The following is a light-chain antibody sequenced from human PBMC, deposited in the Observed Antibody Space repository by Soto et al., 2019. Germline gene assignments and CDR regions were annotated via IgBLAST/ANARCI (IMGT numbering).Light chain of an antibody. CDR2: DVS. J-gene: IGLJ2*01. CDR1: SSDVGGYNY. Sequence: QSALTQPRSVSGSPGQSVTISCTGTSSDVGGYNYVSWYQQHPGKAPKLMIYDVSKRPSGVPDRFSGSKSGNTASLTISGLQAEDEADYYCCSYAGSLWLVFGGGTKLTVL. V-gene: IGLV2-11*01. CDR3: CSYAGSLWLV.